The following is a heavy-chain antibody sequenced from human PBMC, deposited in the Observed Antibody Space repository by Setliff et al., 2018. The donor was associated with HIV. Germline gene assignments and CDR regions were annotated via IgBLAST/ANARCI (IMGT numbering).Heavy chain of an antibody. Sequence: SVKVSCKASGGTFSSYAISWVRQAPGQGLEWMGGIIPIFGTANYAQKFQGRVTITADESTSTAYMELSSLRSEDTAVYYCGRHFGIAVEARYFDYWGQGTLVTVSS. CDR1: GGTFSSYA. J-gene: IGHJ4*02. V-gene: IGHV1-69*13. CDR2: IIPIFGTA. CDR3: GRHFGIAVEARYFDY. D-gene: IGHD6-19*01.